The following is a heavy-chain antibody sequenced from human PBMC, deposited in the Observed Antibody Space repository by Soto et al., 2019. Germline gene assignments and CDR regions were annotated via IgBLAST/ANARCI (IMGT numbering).Heavy chain of an antibody. CDR2: IYYSGST. J-gene: IGHJ6*02. CDR3: ARVSGIYYYGMDV. Sequence: SETLSLTCTVSGGSISSSTYYWGWIRQPPGKGLEWIGSIYYSGSTYYNPSLKSRVTISVDTSKNQFSLKLSSVTAADTAVYYCARVSGIYYYGMDVWGQGTTVT. CDR1: GGSISSSTYY. D-gene: IGHD3-10*01. V-gene: IGHV4-39*01.